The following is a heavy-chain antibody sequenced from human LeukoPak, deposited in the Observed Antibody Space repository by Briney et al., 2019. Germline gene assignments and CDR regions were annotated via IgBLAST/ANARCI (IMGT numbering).Heavy chain of an antibody. J-gene: IGHJ4*02. CDR2: ISGSGGST. V-gene: IGHV3-23*01. D-gene: IGHD5-12*01. Sequence: GRSLRLSCAASGFTFSSYGMHWVRQAPGKGLEWVSAISGSGGSTYYADSVKGRFTISRDNSKNTLYLQMNSLRAEDTAVYYCAKESGYDLAAHFWGQGTLVTVSS. CDR1: GFTFSSYG. CDR3: AKESGYDLAAHF.